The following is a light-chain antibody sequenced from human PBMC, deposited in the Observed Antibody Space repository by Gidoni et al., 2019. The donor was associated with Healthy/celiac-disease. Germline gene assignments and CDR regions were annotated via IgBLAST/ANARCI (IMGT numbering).Light chain of an antibody. J-gene: IGKJ4*01. CDR1: QSVSSY. CDR2: DAS. CDR3: QQGSNWPFT. V-gene: IGKV3-11*01. Sequence: IVLTQSPATLSLSPGERATLSCRASQSVSSYLAWYQQKPGQAPRLLIYDASNRAAGIPGRFSGSGSGTDFTLTISSLEPEDFAVYYCQQGSNWPFTFXEXTKVEIK.